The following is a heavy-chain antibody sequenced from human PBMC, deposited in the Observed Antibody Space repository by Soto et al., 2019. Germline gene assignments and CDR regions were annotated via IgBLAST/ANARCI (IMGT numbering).Heavy chain of an antibody. V-gene: IGHV3-23*01. CDR1: GFTFSSYA. CDR3: ARAEVLWFGELFYFDY. Sequence: PGGSLRLSCAASGFTFSSYAMSWVRQAPGKGLEWVSAISGSGGSTYYADSVKGRFTISRDNSKNTLYLQMNSLRAEDTAVYYCARAEVLWFGELFYFDYWGQGTLVTVSS. CDR2: ISGSGGST. D-gene: IGHD3-10*01. J-gene: IGHJ4*02.